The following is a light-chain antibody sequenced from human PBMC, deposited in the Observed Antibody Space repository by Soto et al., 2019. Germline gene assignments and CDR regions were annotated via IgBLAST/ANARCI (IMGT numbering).Light chain of an antibody. Sequence: EIVMTQSPATLSVSPGERATLSCRASQSVSSNLAWYQQKPGQAPRLLIYGASTRATGISARFSGSGSGTEFTLTLSSLQSEDFAVYYCQQYNNWPQTFGQGTKVEIK. V-gene: IGKV3-15*01. CDR1: QSVSSN. CDR3: QQYNNWPQT. CDR2: GAS. J-gene: IGKJ1*01.